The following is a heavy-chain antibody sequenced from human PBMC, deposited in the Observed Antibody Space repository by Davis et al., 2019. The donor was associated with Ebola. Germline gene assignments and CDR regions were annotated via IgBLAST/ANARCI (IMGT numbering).Heavy chain of an antibody. D-gene: IGHD6-13*01. V-gene: IGHV4-59*01. CDR3: ARVPVHSSSWYGYYYYGMDV. CDR1: GGPISSYY. J-gene: IGHJ6*02. Sequence: GPLRLPSTVSGGPISSYYWSWIRQPQGKGLDWIGYIYYSGSTNYNPSLKSRVTISVDTSKNQFSLKLSSLTAADTAVYYCARVPVHSSSWYGYYYYGMDVWGQGTTVTVSS. CDR2: IYYSGST.